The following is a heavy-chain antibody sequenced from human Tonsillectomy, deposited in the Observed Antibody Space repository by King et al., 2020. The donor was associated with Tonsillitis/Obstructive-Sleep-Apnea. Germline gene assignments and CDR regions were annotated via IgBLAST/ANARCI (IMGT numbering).Heavy chain of an antibody. Sequence: QLQESGPGLVKPSETLSLTCTVSGGSISSYYWSWIRQPPGKGLEWIGYIYNSGSTNYNPSLKSRVTITVDTAKNQFSLKLSYGTAADTAVYFCARGIVSKIFGFYYFDYWGQGTLVTVSS. D-gene: IGHD5/OR15-5a*01. J-gene: IGHJ4*02. CDR1: GGSISSYY. CDR3: ARGIVSKIFGFYYFDY. CDR2: IYNSGST. V-gene: IGHV4-59*01.